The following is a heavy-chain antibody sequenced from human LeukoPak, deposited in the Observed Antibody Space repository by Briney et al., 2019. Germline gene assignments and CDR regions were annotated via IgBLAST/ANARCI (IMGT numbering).Heavy chain of an antibody. CDR2: STSKATGYIT. CDR1: GFTFSDHY. V-gene: IGHV3-72*01. CDR3: VRGHNGFDS. Sequence: GGSLRLSCTASGFTFSDHYMDWVRLTPRKRLEWIARSTSKATGYITQYVASARGRFTISRDESKNSLLLQMSSLTAEDTAVYYCVRGHNGFDSWGQGTLVTVSP. J-gene: IGHJ4*02. D-gene: IGHD1-1*01.